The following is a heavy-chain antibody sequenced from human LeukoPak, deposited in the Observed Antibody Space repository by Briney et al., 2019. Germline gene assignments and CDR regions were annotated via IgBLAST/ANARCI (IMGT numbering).Heavy chain of an antibody. V-gene: IGHV1-18*01. CDR1: GGTFSSYT. CDR3: ARDPCYYDSSGYYYPIGDY. D-gene: IGHD3-22*01. CDR2: ISAYIGNT. J-gene: IGHJ4*02. Sequence: GASVKVSCKASGGTFSSYTISWVRQAPGQGLEWMGWISAYIGNTNYAQKLQGRVTMTTDTSTITAYMELRSLRSDDTAVYDCARDPCYYDSSGYYYPIGDYWGQGTLVTVSS.